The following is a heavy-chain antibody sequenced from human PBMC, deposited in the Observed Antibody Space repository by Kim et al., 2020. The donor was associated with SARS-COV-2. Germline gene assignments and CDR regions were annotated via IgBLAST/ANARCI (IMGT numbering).Heavy chain of an antibody. V-gene: IGHV3-23*01. Sequence: GGSLRLSCAASGFTFSSYAMSWVRQAPGKGLEWVSAISGSGGSTYYADSVKGRFTISRDNSKNTLYLQMNSLRAEDTAVYYCAKDPHPDSVPAADYWGQGTLVTVSS. CDR2: ISGSGGST. D-gene: IGHD2-2*01. CDR3: AKDPHPDSVPAADY. CDR1: GFTFSSYA. J-gene: IGHJ4*02.